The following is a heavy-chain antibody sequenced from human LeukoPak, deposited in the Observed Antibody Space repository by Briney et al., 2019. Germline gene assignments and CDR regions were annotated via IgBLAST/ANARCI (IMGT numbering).Heavy chain of an antibody. V-gene: IGHV4-30-4*01. CDR1: GGSISSGDYY. J-gene: IGHJ5*02. CDR3: ASYYDSSGGDWFDP. CDR2: IYYSGST. Sequence: SQTLSLTCTVSGGSISSGDYYWSWIRQPPGKGLEWIGYIYYSGSTYYNPSLKSRVAISVDTSKNQFSLKLSSVTAADTAVYYCASYYDSSGGDWFDPWGRGTLVTVSS. D-gene: IGHD3-22*01.